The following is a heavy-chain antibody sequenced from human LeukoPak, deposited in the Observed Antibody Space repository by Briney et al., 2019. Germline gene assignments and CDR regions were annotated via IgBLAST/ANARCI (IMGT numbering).Heavy chain of an antibody. CDR3: ANGLPTTH. CDR1: GFTFRNYA. CDR2: ISGSGTNT. D-gene: IGHD5-18*01. Sequence: GGSLRLSCATSGFTFRNYAMSWVRQAPGKGLEWVSGISGSGTNTYYADSVKGRFTISRDNSKNTLFLQINSLRAKDTAVYYCANGLPTTHWGQGTLVTVSS. V-gene: IGHV3-23*01. J-gene: IGHJ4*02.